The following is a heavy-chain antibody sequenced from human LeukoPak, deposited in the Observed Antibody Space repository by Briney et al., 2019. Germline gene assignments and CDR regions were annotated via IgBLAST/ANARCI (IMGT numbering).Heavy chain of an antibody. V-gene: IGHV1-69*13. D-gene: IGHD3-10*01. Sequence: ASVKVSCKASGGTFSSYAISWVRQAPGQGLEWMGGIIPIFGTANYAQKFQGRVTITADESTNTAYMELSSLRSEDTAVYYCARDHYGSDSEMASDYWGQGTLVTVSS. CDR3: ARDHYGSDSEMASDY. CDR1: GGTFSSYA. CDR2: IIPIFGTA. J-gene: IGHJ4*02.